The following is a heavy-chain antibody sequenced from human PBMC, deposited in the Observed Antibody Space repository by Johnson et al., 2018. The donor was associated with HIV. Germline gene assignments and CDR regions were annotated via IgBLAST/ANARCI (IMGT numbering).Heavy chain of an antibody. J-gene: IGHJ3*02. V-gene: IGHV3-30-3*01. CDR3: ARGVTARAPLLI. Sequence: QVQLVESGGGLVQPGGSLRLSCAASGFTFSNYAMHWVRQAPGKGLEWVAVISYDGSKKNYADSVKGRFTISRDSSKNTLYLQMNSLRAEDTAVYYCARGVTARAPLLIWGQGTMVTVSS. D-gene: IGHD6-6*01. CDR1: GFTFSNYA. CDR2: ISYDGSKK.